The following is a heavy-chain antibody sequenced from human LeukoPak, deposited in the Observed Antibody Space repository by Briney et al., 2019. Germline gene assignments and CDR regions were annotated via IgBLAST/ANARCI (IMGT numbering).Heavy chain of an antibody. Sequence: GSLRLSCAASGFTFSSYWMSWVRQAPGKGLEWVANIKQDGGEKYYVDSVKGRFTISRDNAKNSLYLQMNSLRAEDTAVYYCARRSYTMIVSKRPFMDVWGKGTTVTVSS. D-gene: IGHD3-22*01. CDR1: GFTFSSYW. V-gene: IGHV3-7*01. CDR3: ARRSYTMIVSKRPFMDV. J-gene: IGHJ6*03. CDR2: IKQDGGEK.